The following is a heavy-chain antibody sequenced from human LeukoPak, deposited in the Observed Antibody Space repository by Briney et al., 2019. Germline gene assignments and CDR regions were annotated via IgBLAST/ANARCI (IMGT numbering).Heavy chain of an antibody. V-gene: IGHV6-1*01. D-gene: IGHD1-1*01. CDR1: GDSVSINSVA. J-gene: IGHJ4*02. CDR3: ARAVIGTTRYFES. CDR2: TYYRSKWNY. Sequence: SQTLSLTCAISGDSVSINSVAYNWIRQSPSRGLEWLGRTYYRSKWNYEYAVSVRSRVTVNLDTSKNQFSLQLNSVTPDDTAVYYCARAVIGTTRYFESWGQGTLVTVSS.